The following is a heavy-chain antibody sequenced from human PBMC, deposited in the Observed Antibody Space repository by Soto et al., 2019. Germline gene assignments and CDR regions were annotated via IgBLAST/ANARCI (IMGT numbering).Heavy chain of an antibody. CDR3: ASALYGDNIDS. Sequence: QVQLVQSGAEVKKPGASVKVSCKASGYTFTSYDINWVRQATGQGLEWMGWMNPNSGNTGYAQQFQGRXTXTXXTAKSTAYIELSSLRSADTAVYHGASALYGDNIDSWGQGTRVTVSS. CDR2: MNPNSGNT. J-gene: IGHJ4*02. V-gene: IGHV1-8*01. CDR1: GYTFTSYD. D-gene: IGHD4-17*01.